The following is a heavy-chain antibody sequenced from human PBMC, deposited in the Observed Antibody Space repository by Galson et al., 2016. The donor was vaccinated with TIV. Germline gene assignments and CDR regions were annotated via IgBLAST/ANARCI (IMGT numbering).Heavy chain of an antibody. CDR1: GFTISDNY. J-gene: IGHJ6*01. D-gene: IGHD2-21*01. Sequence: SLRLSCAASGFTISDNYMTWIRQAPGEGLEWVSIIYSGGNTLYADSVKGRFTISRDDSKNTLYLQMNSLRPEDTAVYYCARERRYCGNECYLRYYYGMDVW. CDR3: ARERRYCGNECYLRYYYGMDV. CDR2: IYSGGNT. V-gene: IGHV3-66*02.